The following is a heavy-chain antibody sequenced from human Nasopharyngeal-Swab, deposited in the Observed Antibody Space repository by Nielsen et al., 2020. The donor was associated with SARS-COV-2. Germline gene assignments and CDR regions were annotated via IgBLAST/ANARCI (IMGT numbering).Heavy chain of an antibody. CDR3: ARGTWYSSSGASYYYYYGMDV. V-gene: IGHV3-48*03. CDR2: ISSSGSTI. Sequence: GESLKISCAASGFTFSSYEMNWVRQAPGKGLEWVSYISSSGSTIYYADSVKGRFTISRDNAKNSLYLQMNSLRAEDTAVYYCARGTWYSSSGASYYYYYGMDVWGQGTTVTVSS. D-gene: IGHD6-13*01. J-gene: IGHJ6*02. CDR1: GFTFSSYE.